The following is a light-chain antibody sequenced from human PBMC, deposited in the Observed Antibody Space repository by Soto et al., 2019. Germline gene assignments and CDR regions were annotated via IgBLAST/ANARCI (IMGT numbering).Light chain of an antibody. CDR2: GAS. V-gene: IGKV3-15*01. Sequence: EIVMTQSPATLSVSPGERATLSCRASQSVSSNLAWYQQKPGQAPRLLIYGASTSATGIPARFSGSGSGTEFTLPISSLQSEDFAVYYCQQYNNWTYTFGQGTKLEIK. J-gene: IGKJ2*01. CDR1: QSVSSN. CDR3: QQYNNWTYT.